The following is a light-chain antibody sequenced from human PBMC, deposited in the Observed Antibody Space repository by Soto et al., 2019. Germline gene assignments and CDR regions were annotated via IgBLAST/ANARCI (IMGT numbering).Light chain of an antibody. CDR1: SSNIGAGYD. V-gene: IGLV1-40*01. Sequence: QSVLTQPPSVSGDPGQRVTISCTGSSSNIGAGYDVHWYQQLPGTAPKLLIYGNSNRPSGVPDRFSGSKSGTSASLAITGLQAEDEADYYCQSYDSSLSGLWVFGGGTKLTVL. J-gene: IGLJ3*02. CDR3: QSYDSSLSGLWV. CDR2: GNS.